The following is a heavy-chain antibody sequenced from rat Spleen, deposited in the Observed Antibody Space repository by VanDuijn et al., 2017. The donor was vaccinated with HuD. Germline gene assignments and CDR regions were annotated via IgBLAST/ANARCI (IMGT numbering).Heavy chain of an antibody. V-gene: IGHV5-25*01. CDR3: VRQDTSGYANWFGF. D-gene: IGHD4-3*01. CDR2: ISPSGGGT. J-gene: IGHJ3*01. Sequence: EVQLVESDGGLVQPGRSLKLSCAASGFTFSDYYMAWVRQAPTKGLEWVASISPSGGGTYYRDSVKGRFTVSRDNAKSPVHLQMDSLRSEDTATYYCVRQDTSGYANWFGFWGQGTLVTVSS. CDR1: GFTFSDYY.